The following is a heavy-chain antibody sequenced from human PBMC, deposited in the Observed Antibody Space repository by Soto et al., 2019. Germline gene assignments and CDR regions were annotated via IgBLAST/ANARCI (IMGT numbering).Heavy chain of an antibody. CDR2: IYYSGST. J-gene: IGHJ6*02. Sequence: SETLSLTCTVSGGSISSYYWSWIRQPPGKGLEWIGYIYYSGSTNYNPSLKSGVTISVDTSKNQFSLKLSSVTAADTAVYYCARGGRFAYYDILTGYYRVYGMDVWGQGTTVTVSS. D-gene: IGHD3-9*01. CDR1: GGSISSYY. V-gene: IGHV4-59*01. CDR3: ARGGRFAYYDILTGYYRVYGMDV.